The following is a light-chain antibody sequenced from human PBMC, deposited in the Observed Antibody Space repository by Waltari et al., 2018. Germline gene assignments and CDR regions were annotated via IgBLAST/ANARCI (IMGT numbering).Light chain of an antibody. CDR1: STDVGGYNH. V-gene: IGLV2-14*01. CDR3: SSYTSSRTLI. Sequence: QSALTQPASVSGSPGQSITTSSTGSSTDVGGYNHVSWYQQHPGKAPKLMIYDVSNRPSGVSNRFSGSKSGNTASLTISGLQAEDEADYYCSSYTSSRTLIFGGGTKLTVL. CDR2: DVS. J-gene: IGLJ2*01.